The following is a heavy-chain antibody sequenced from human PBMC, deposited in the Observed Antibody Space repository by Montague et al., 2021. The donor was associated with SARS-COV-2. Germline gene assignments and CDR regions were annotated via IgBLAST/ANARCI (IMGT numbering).Heavy chain of an antibody. CDR1: GGSISSYS. J-gene: IGHJ3*02. Sequence: SETLSLTCTVSGGSISSYSWTWIRQPPGKGLEWIGNIYNSGSTXXXPSXXXRVTISVDTSKNQFSLKLSSVAAADTAVYYCARVGRGSSWYEVAFDIWGQGTMVTVSS. CDR3: ARVGRGSSWYEVAFDI. CDR2: IYNSGST. D-gene: IGHD6-13*01. V-gene: IGHV4-59*01.